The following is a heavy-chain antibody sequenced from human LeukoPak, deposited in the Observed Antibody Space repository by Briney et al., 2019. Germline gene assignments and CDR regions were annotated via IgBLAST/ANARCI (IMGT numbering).Heavy chain of an antibody. Sequence: GGSLRLSCAPSRFTFSVHYMESVRQAPGKGLEWVGRSRNKANSYTTEYAASVKGRFTVPRDDSKPSLYLQMNSLKTEDRTVYYCSRRGSITGNLYAEGDYWGQGTLVTVSS. D-gene: IGHD3-10*01. CDR2: SRNKANSYTT. CDR1: RFTFSVHY. CDR3: SRRGSITGNLYAEGDY. J-gene: IGHJ4*02. V-gene: IGHV3-72*01.